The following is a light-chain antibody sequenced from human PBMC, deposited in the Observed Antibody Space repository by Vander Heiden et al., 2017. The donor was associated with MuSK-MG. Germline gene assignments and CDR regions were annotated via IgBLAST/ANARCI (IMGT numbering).Light chain of an antibody. Sequence: AIRMTQSPSSFSASTGDRVTITCRASQGISSYLAWYQQKPGKAPKLLIYAASTLQSGVPSRFSGSGYGTDFTLTISCRQSEDFAAYYCQQDDSYPPGTFGQGTKVEIK. CDR1: QGISSY. J-gene: IGKJ1*01. V-gene: IGKV1-8*01. CDR3: QQDDSYPPGT. CDR2: AAS.